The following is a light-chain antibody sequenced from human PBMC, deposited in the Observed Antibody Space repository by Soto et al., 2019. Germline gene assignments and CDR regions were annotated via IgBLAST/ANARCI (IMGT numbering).Light chain of an antibody. Sequence: EIVLTQSPGTLSLSPGERATLSCRASQTISDNYLAWYQQRSDQAPRLLIYGASSRATGIPDRFSGSWSGTDLTLTISRLEPEDFAVYYCQQYGSLPWTFGQGTKVEI. CDR2: GAS. CDR1: QTISDNY. V-gene: IGKV3-20*01. J-gene: IGKJ1*01. CDR3: QQYGSLPWT.